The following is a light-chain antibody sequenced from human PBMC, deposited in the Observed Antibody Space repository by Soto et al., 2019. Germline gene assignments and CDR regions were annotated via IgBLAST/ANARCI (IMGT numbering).Light chain of an antibody. CDR1: QSLSSW. CDR2: DAS. V-gene: IGKV1-5*01. J-gene: IGKJ2*01. CDR3: QKYNSYLYT. Sequence: DIQMTQSPSTLSASVGDRVTITCRASQSLSSWLAWYQQKPGQAPKLLIYDASSLESGVPSRFSGRGSGTEFTLTLCILQPDDFATYYFQKYNSYLYTFGQGTKLEIK.